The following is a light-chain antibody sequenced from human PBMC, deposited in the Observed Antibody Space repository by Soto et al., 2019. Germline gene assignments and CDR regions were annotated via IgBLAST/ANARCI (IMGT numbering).Light chain of an antibody. V-gene: IGKV1-8*01. Sequence: AIRMTQSPSSFSASTGDRVTITCRASQGISSYLAWYQQKPGKAPKLLIYAASTLQSGVPSRFSGSGSGTDFTLTISCLQSEDFATYYCQQYYSYPPDNTFGPGTKVDIK. CDR1: QGISSY. CDR2: AAS. CDR3: QQYYSYPPDNT. J-gene: IGKJ3*01.